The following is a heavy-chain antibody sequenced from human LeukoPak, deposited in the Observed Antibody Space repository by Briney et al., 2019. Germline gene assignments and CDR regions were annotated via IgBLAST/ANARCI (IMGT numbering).Heavy chain of an antibody. Sequence: SQTLSLTCVISGDSVSSNSAAWNWIRQSPSRGLEWLGRTYYRSKRYNDYALSVRSRITINPDASRNQFSLHLNSVTPEDTAVYYCARGYSSGWYLVSLASYYFDYWGQGTLVTVSS. CDR1: GDSVSSNSAA. D-gene: IGHD6-19*01. CDR2: TYYRSKRYN. J-gene: IGHJ4*02. V-gene: IGHV6-1*01. CDR3: ARGYSSGWYLVSLASYYFDY.